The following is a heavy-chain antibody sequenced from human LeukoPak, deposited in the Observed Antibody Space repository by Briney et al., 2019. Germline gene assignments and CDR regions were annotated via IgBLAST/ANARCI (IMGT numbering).Heavy chain of an antibody. CDR3: ARDFVGAFDY. CDR2: ISSSGSTI. V-gene: IGHV3-48*03. D-gene: IGHD1-26*01. J-gene: IGHJ4*02. CDR1: GFTFSSYE. Sequence: GGSLRLSCAASGFTFSSYEMNWVPQAPGKGLEWVSYISSSGSTIYYADSVKGRFTISRDNAKNSLYLQMNSLRAEDTAVYYCARDFVGAFDYWGQGTLVAVSS.